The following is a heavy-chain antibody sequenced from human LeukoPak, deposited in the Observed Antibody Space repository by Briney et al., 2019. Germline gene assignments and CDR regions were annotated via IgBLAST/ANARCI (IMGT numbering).Heavy chain of an antibody. CDR3: AKEYSGTFSPFPSYFDY. V-gene: IGHV3-11*01. D-gene: IGHD1-26*01. J-gene: IGHJ4*02. CDR1: GFSFSDYY. Sequence: GGSLRLSCAASGFSFSDYYISWVRQAPGKGLEWVSYISTSGTIIYYADSVKGRFTISRDNAKNSLYLQMNSLRAEDTAVYFCAKEYSGTFSPFPSYFDYWGQGTLVTVSS. CDR2: ISTSGTII.